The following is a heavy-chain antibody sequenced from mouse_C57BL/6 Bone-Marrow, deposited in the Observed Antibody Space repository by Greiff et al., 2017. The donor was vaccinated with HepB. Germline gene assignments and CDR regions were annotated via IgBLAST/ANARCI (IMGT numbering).Heavy chain of an antibody. CDR2: ISSGGSYT. V-gene: IGHV5-6*02. D-gene: IGHD4-1*01. CDR3: ARHRLGAWFAY. J-gene: IGHJ3*01. CDR1: GFTFSSYG. Sequence: DVMLVESGGDLMKPGGSLKLSCAASGFTFSSYGMSWVRQTPDKRLEWVATISSGGSYTYYPDSVKGRFTISRDNAKNTLYLQMSSLKSEDTAMYYCARHRLGAWFAYWGQGTLVTVSA.